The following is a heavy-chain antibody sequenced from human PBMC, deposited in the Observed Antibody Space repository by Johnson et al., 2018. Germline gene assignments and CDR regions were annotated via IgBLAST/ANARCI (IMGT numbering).Heavy chain of an antibody. CDR2: ISGRGGST. CDR1: GFTFSSYA. CDR3: AKDGFSLGYCSGGNCYPG. Sequence: VQLVESGGGLVQPGGSLRLSCAASGFTFSSYAMSWVRQAPGKGLEWVSAISGRGGSTYYADSVKGRFTISRDNSKTTVYLQMNSLRAEDTALYYCAKDGFSLGYCSGGNCYPGWGQGTMVTVSS. V-gene: IGHV3-23*04. D-gene: IGHD2-15*01. J-gene: IGHJ3*01.